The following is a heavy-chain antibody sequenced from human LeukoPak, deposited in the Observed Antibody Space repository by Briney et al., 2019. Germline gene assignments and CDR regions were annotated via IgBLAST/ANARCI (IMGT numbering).Heavy chain of an antibody. CDR1: GGSISSNIYY. D-gene: IGHD5-12*01. CDR2: IYYSGST. Sequence: PSETLSLTCTVSGGSISSNIYYWGWIRQPPGKGLEWIGDIYYSGSTYYNPSLKSRVTISVYTSKNQFSLKLSSVTTADTAVYYCARRGGYDFSYDYWGQGILVTVSS. CDR3: ARRGGYDFSYDY. V-gene: IGHV4-39*01. J-gene: IGHJ4*02.